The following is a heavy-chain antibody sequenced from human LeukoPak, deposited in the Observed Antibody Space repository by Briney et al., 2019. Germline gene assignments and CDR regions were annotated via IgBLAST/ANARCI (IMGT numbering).Heavy chain of an antibody. Sequence: GESLKISCKGSGYSFTSYWIGWVRQMPGKGLEWMGIIYPGDSGTRYSPSFQGQVTISADKSISTAYLQWSSLKASDTAMYYCARQRITMSKNYYYYGMDVWGQGTTVTVSS. J-gene: IGHJ6*02. CDR1: GYSFTSYW. V-gene: IGHV5-51*01. CDR2: IYPGDSGT. D-gene: IGHD3-10*02. CDR3: ARQRITMSKNYYYYGMDV.